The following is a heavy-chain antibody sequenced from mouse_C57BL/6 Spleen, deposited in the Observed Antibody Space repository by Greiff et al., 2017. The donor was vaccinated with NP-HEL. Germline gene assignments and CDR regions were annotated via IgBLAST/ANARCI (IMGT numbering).Heavy chain of an antibody. CDR2: ISNGGGST. Sequence: EVKLVESGGGLVQPGGSLKLSCAASGFTFSDYYMYWVRQTPGKRLEWVAYISNGGGSTYYPDTVKGRFTISRDNAKNTLYLQMSRLKSEDTAMYYCARRANCDDAMDYWGQGTSVTVSS. D-gene: IGHD4-1*01. CDR1: GFTFSDYY. V-gene: IGHV5-12*01. CDR3: ARRANCDDAMDY. J-gene: IGHJ4*01.